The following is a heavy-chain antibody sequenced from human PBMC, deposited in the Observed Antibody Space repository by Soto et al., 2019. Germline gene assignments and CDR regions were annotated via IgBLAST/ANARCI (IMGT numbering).Heavy chain of an antibody. D-gene: IGHD3-9*01. V-gene: IGHV3-33*01. Sequence: QVQVVESGGGVVQPGRSLRLSCAASGFTFSDYGIHWVRQAPGKGLEWVALIWHDGSNEYYADSVKGRFTISRDNSKNTAYLQMNSLGVEDTAVYYCAAINYDIFTGFFSDYWGPGTLVTVSS. CDR1: GFTFSDYG. CDR2: IWHDGSNE. CDR3: AAINYDIFTGFFSDY. J-gene: IGHJ4*02.